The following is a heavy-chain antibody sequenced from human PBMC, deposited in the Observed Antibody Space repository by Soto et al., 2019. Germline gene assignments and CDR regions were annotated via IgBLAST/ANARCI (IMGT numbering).Heavy chain of an antibody. Sequence: PGGSLRLSCAASGFTFSSYAMSWVRQAPGKGLEWVSAISGSGGSTYYADSVKGRFTISRDNSKNTLYLQMNSLRAEDTAVYYCAKDRGIGVEMATPRYYFDYWGQGTLVTVSS. V-gene: IGHV3-23*01. J-gene: IGHJ4*02. CDR2: ISGSGGST. CDR1: GFTFSSYA. CDR3: AKDRGIGVEMATPRYYFDY. D-gene: IGHD5-12*01.